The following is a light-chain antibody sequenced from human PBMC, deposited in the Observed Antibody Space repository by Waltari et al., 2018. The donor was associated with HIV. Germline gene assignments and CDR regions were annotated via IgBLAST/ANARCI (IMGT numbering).Light chain of an antibody. J-gene: IGLJ1*01. CDR1: TSNVGGDF. Sequence: QSVITQPPSVSGTPGQRVTISCSGTTSNVGGDFVTWYQHLPGATPKLVIYNNDQRPSGVPDRFSGSKSATSASLAITGVQSGDEGDYYCATWDDTLVTLVFGSGTRVVV. CDR2: NND. CDR3: ATWDDTLVTLV. V-gene: IGLV1-44*01.